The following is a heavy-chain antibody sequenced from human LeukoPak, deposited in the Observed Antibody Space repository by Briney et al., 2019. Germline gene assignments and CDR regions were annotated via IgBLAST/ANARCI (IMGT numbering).Heavy chain of an antibody. D-gene: IGHD3-16*01. Sequence: ASVNVSCTASGYTFTSYGISWVRQAPGQGLEWMGWINHNSGGTNYAQTVQGRVTMTRDTSISTAYMELSRLRSDDTAVYYCAFSPRTPPMITYWGQGTLVTASS. V-gene: IGHV1-2*02. J-gene: IGHJ4*02. CDR1: GYTFTSYG. CDR3: AFSPRTPPMITY. CDR2: INHNSGGT.